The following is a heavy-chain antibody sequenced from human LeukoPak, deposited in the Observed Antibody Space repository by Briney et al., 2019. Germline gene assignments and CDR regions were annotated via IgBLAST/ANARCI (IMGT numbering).Heavy chain of an antibody. V-gene: IGHV1-8*01. J-gene: IGHJ5*02. CDR1: GYTFTSYD. CDR2: MNPNSGNT. CDR3: LTTVTTKTPNNWFDP. D-gene: IGHD4-17*01. Sequence: GASVKVSCKASGYTFTSYDINWVRQATGQGLEWMGWMNPNSGNTGYAQKFQGRVTMTRNTSISTAYMELNSLRAEDTAVYYCLTTVTTKTPNNWFDPWGQGTLVTVSS.